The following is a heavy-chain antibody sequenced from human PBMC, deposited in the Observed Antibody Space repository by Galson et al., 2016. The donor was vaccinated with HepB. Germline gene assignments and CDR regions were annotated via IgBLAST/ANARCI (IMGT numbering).Heavy chain of an antibody. CDR1: GDSVSSNTAG. D-gene: IGHD3-10*01. CDR2: TYYRSEWSS. Sequence: CAISGDSVSSNTAGWNWIRQSPSRGLEWLGRTYYRSEWSSDYAESVRSRISISADTSKNQFSLQLNSVTPEDTAVYYCTRVFLRGRGFNTWGQGTLVTVSP. V-gene: IGHV6-1*01. J-gene: IGHJ5*02. CDR3: TRVFLRGRGFNT.